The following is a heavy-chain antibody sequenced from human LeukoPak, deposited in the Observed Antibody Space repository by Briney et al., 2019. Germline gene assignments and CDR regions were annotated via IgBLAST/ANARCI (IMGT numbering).Heavy chain of an antibody. CDR2: ISAYNGNT. CDR3: ARDLGYSSSWSLYYYYGMDV. V-gene: IGHV1-18*04. J-gene: IGHJ6*02. Sequence: GASVKVSCKASGYTFTSYYMHWVRQAPGQGLEWMGWISAYNGNTNYAQKLQGRVTMTTDTSTSTAYMELRSLRSDDTAVYYCARDLGYSSSWSLYYYYGMDVWGQGTTVTVSS. CDR1: GYTFTSYY. D-gene: IGHD6-13*01.